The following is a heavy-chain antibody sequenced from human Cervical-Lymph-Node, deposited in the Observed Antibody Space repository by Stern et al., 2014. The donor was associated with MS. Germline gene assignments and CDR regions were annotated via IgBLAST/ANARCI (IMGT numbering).Heavy chain of an antibody. CDR1: GNTFSTYG. V-gene: IGHV1-69*01. CDR2: LIPVFGTP. Sequence: VQLVESGAEVKKPGSSVKVCCKASGNTFSTYGINWVRQAPGQGLEWMEGLIPVFGTPNNTQKFKGRVTITADEATSTAYMELSSLKSDDTAMYYCAPEGWFDPWGQGTLVTVSS. J-gene: IGHJ5*02. CDR3: APEGWFDP.